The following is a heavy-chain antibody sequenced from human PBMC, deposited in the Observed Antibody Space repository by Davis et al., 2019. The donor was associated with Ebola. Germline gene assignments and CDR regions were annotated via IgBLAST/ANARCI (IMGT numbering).Heavy chain of an antibody. CDR3: AKVDRVYYDFWSGYYGGGMDV. CDR1: GFTFSSYS. D-gene: IGHD3-3*01. J-gene: IGHJ6*02. V-gene: IGHV3-30*18. CDR2: ISYDGSNK. Sequence: GGSLRLSCAASGFTFSSYSMHWVRQAPGKGLEWVAVISYDGSNKYYADSVKGRFTISRDNSKNTLYLQMNSLRAEDTDVYYCAKVDRVYYDFWSGYYGGGMDVWGQGTTVTVSS.